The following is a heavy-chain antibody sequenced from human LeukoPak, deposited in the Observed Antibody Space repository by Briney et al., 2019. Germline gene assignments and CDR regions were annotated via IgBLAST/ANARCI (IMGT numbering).Heavy chain of an antibody. CDR1: GYTFTSYD. CDR2: MNPNSGNA. D-gene: IGHD5-18*01. V-gene: IGHV1-8*01. CDR3: ARLIGAYSSGWGFDY. Sequence: ASVKVSCKASGYTFTSYDINWVRQATGQGLEWMGWMNPNSGNAGYAQKFQGRVTMTRNTSMSTAYMELSSLRSEDTAVYYCARLIGAYSSGWGFDYWGQGTLVTVSS. J-gene: IGHJ4*02.